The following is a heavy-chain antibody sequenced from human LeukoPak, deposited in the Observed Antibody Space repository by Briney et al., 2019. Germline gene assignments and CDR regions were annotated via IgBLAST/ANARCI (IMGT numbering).Heavy chain of an antibody. V-gene: IGHV3-23*01. Sequence: GGSLTLSCAASGFTFSTYAINWVRQAPGKGLEWVSGISAGGGTTYYADSVKGRSTISRDNSKSTLYLHVNSLRVEDTAVYYCAKGGTVPWTGFDSGGQGTLVTVSS. CDR2: ISAGGGTT. J-gene: IGHJ4*02. CDR1: GFTFSTYA. CDR3: AKGGTVPWTGFDS. D-gene: IGHD1-14*01.